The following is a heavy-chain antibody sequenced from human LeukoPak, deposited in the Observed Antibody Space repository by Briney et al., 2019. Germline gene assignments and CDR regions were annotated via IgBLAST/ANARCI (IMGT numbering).Heavy chain of an antibody. D-gene: IGHD3-10*01. Sequence: ASVTVSCKASGYTFTGYYMHWVRQAPGQGLEWMGWINPNSGGTNYAQKFQGRVTMTRDTSISTAYMELSRLRSDDTAVYYCAREVRPDYYYGMDVWGQGTTVTVSS. CDR1: GYTFTGYY. CDR3: AREVRPDYYYGMDV. CDR2: INPNSGGT. J-gene: IGHJ6*02. V-gene: IGHV1-2*02.